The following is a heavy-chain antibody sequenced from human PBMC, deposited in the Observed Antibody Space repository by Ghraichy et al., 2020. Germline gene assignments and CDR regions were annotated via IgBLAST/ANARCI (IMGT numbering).Heavy chain of an antibody. CDR2: IYHGAST. CDR1: GASVSGYY. D-gene: IGHD3-10*01. Sequence: SETLSLTCTVSGASVSGYYYTWIRQPPGKGLEWIGYIYHGASTNYNPLLKSRITMSVDPSKSQFSLNMTSVTAADTAIYYCARERRRKYGEFFMDVWGKGIAVAVSS. J-gene: IGHJ6*03. CDR3: ARERRRKYGEFFMDV. V-gene: IGHV4-59*02.